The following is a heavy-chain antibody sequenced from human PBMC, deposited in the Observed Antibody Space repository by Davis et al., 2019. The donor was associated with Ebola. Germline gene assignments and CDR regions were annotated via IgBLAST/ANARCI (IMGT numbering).Heavy chain of an antibody. Sequence: ASVKVSCKASGYIFINSGISWVRQAPGQGLEWVGWISTYNGNTNYAEKFQGRVTMTTDTSTSTVYMELRSLRSDDTAVYYCARDWSGYWGQGTLVTVSS. D-gene: IGHD3-3*01. CDR1: GYIFINSG. CDR3: ARDWSGY. J-gene: IGHJ4*02. CDR2: ISTYNGNT. V-gene: IGHV1-18*01.